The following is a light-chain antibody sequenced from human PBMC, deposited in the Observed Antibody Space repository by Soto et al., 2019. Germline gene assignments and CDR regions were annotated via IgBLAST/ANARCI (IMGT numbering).Light chain of an antibody. Sequence: QTVVTQEPSLTVSPGGTVTLTCGCSTGAVTSGNYPYWFQQKPGQAPTTLIYDTINKHSWTPARFSASLLGGKAALTLSGAQPEDEADYYCLVYCIPPRGVFGGGTKLTFL. CDR1: TGAVTSGNY. CDR3: LVYCIPPRGV. J-gene: IGLJ3*02. V-gene: IGLV7-46*01. CDR2: DTI.